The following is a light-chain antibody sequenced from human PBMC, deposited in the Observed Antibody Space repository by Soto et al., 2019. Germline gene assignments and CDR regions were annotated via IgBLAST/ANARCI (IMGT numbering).Light chain of an antibody. V-gene: IGKV1-5*01. Sequence: DLRMTQSAATLSASFGDRVTITCRASQSISTWLAWHQQKPGKAPKILIYDASTLQGGVPSRFSGRGSGTEFTLTVTSLQPEDFASYFCQQYDKYSTFGHGTKVDIK. J-gene: IGKJ1*01. CDR1: QSISTW. CDR3: QQYDKYST. CDR2: DAS.